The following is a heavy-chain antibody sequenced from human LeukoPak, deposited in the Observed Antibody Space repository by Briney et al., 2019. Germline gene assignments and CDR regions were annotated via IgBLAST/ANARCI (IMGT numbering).Heavy chain of an antibody. Sequence: GASVKVSCKASGYTFTNYDINWVRQATGQGPEWMGWMNIETGDTGYAQKFQGRVTMTRDTSMITAYMELTSLRSEDTAVYYCTRSLLGAGVYFDLWGRGTQVTVSS. CDR2: MNIETGDT. V-gene: IGHV1-8*01. D-gene: IGHD1-26*01. J-gene: IGHJ2*01. CDR3: TRSLLGAGVYFDL. CDR1: GYTFTNYD.